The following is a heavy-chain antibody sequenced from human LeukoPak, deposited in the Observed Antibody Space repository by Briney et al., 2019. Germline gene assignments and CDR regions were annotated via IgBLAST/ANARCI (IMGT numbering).Heavy chain of an antibody. CDR3: ARDLVPYYYDSSGYLDY. J-gene: IGHJ4*02. CDR2: INPSGGST. D-gene: IGHD3-22*01. V-gene: IGHV1-46*01. CDR1: GYTFTSYY. Sequence: ASVKVSCKASGYTFTSYYMHWVRQAPGQGLEWVGIINPSGGSTSYAQKFQGRVTMTRDMSTSTVYMELSSLRSEDTAVYYCARDLVPYYYDSSGYLDYWGQGTLVTVSS.